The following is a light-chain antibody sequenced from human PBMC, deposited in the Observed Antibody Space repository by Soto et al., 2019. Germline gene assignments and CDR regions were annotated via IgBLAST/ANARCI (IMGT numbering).Light chain of an antibody. CDR2: DVS. J-gene: IGLJ1*01. Sequence: QSALTQPASVSGSPGQSITISCTGTSSDVGGYNYVSWYQQHPGKAPKLMIYDVSNRPSGVSNRFSGSKSGNTASLTISGLQAEDVADYYCSSYTNSSNLYVFGTGTKVTVL. CDR1: SSDVGGYNY. V-gene: IGLV2-14*01. CDR3: SSYTNSSNLYV.